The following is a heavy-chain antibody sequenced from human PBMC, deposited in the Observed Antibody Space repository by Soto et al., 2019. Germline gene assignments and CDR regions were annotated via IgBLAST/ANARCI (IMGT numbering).Heavy chain of an antibody. CDR3: AKDPRIAAAAAGGP. CDR2: ISGSGGST. Sequence: EVQLLESGGGLVQPGGSLRLSCAASGFTFSSYAMSWVRQAPGKGLEWVSAISGSGGSTYYADSVKGRFTISRDNSKNTLYLQINILRDEDTAVYYCAKDPRIAAAAAGGPRGQGTLVTVSS. J-gene: IGHJ5*02. V-gene: IGHV3-23*01. CDR1: GFTFSSYA. D-gene: IGHD6-13*01.